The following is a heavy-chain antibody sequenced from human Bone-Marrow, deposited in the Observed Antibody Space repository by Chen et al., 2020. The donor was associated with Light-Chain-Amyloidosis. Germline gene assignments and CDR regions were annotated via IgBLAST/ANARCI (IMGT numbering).Heavy chain of an antibody. CDR2: IYYSGAA. Sequence: QFQLQESGPGLVKPSETLSLTCTVSDGSINSGDYYWGWLRQSPGKGLEWIGSIYYSGAAFYNPSLRSRVTISLDTSKNLLSLRLTSVTAADTAVYYCSIRIAVPGANEVTWGQGTLVTVSS. J-gene: IGHJ5*02. CDR1: DGSINSGDYY. D-gene: IGHD6-19*01. V-gene: IGHV4-39*02. CDR3: SIRIAVPGANEVT.